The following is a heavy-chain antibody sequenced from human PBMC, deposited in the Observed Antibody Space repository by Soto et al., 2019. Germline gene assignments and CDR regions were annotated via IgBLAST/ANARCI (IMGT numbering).Heavy chain of an antibody. J-gene: IGHJ6*03. CDR2: IYYSGST. CDR1: GVSISSGGYY. Sequence: SETLSLTCTVSGVSISSGGYYWSWIRQHPGKGLEWIGYIYYSGSTYYNPSLKSRVTISVDTSKNQFSLKLSSVTAADTAVYYCARGLLRKPPFYYYYMDVWGKGTTVTVSS. CDR3: ARGLLRKPPFYYYYMDV. V-gene: IGHV4-31*03. D-gene: IGHD1-26*01.